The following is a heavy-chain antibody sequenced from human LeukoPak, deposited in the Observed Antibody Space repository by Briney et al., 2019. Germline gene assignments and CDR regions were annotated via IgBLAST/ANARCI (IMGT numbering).Heavy chain of an antibody. D-gene: IGHD2-15*01. V-gene: IGHV3-48*03. Sequence: PGGSLRLSCAASGFTFSSYEMNWVRQAPGKGLEGVIYISSSGSTIYYADSVKDRFTISRDNAKNSLYLQMNSLRAEDTALYYCAKNGDRGAYCTGGTCYPYFYYYMDVWGKGTTVTI. CDR2: ISSSGSTI. CDR1: GFTFSSYE. J-gene: IGHJ6*03. CDR3: AKNGDRGAYCTGGTCYPYFYYYMDV.